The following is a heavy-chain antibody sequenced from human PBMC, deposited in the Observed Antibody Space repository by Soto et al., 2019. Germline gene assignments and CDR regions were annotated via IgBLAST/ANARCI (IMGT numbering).Heavy chain of an antibody. CDR1: GFTFSSYA. D-gene: IGHD3-3*01. CDR2: ISGSGGST. CDR3: AKGREIFGVVIGYYYGMDV. Sequence: LRLSCAASGFTFSSYAMSWVRQAPGKGLEWVSAISGSGGSTYYADSVKGRFTISRDNSKNTLYLQMNSLRAEDTAVYYCAKGREIFGVVIGYYYGMDVWGQGTTVTVSS. J-gene: IGHJ6*02. V-gene: IGHV3-23*01.